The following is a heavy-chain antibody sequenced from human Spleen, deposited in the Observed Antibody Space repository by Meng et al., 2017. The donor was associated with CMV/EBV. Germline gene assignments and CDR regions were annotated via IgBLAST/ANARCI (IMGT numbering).Heavy chain of an antibody. CDR3: AKGYYSGSSYDAFDI. Sequence: GESLKISCAASGFTFSNAWMSWVRQAPGKGLEWVSAISGSGGSTYYADSVKGRFTISRDNSKNTLYLQMNSLRAEDTAVYYCAKGYYSGSSYDAFDIWGQGTMVTVSS. V-gene: IGHV3-23*01. D-gene: IGHD1-26*01. CDR2: ISGSGGST. CDR1: GFTFSNAW. J-gene: IGHJ3*02.